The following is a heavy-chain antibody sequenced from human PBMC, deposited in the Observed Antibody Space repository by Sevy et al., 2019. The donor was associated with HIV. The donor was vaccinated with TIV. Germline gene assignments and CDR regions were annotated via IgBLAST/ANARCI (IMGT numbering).Heavy chain of an antibody. CDR2: VRNDGSNK. V-gene: IGHV3-30*02. CDR1: GFSLTTSD. D-gene: IGHD2-8*01. CDR3: ARGRKTTEEWLEELDYYYGLDV. Sequence: GGSLRLSCAASGFSLTTSDMQWVRQAPGKGLEWVAYVRNDGSNKYYADSVRDRFTISRDSPKNTLYLQMNSLRDEETAIYYCARGRKTTEEWLEELDYYYGLDVWGQGTTVTVSS. J-gene: IGHJ6*02.